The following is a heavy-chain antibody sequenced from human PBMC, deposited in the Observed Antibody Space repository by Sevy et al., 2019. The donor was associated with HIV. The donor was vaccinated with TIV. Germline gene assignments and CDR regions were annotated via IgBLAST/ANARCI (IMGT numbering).Heavy chain of an antibody. CDR2: NIPLLGTA. CDR1: GGTFTSYA. CDR3: ARDNLAVAGRGWFDP. Sequence: ASVKVSCKASGGTFTSYAISWVRQAPGLGLEWMGGNIPLLGTANYAQQFQGRVTITADESTSTVYMELSSLRSEDTAVYYCARDNLAVAGRGWFDPWGQGTLVTVSS. D-gene: IGHD6-19*01. V-gene: IGHV1-69*13. J-gene: IGHJ5*02.